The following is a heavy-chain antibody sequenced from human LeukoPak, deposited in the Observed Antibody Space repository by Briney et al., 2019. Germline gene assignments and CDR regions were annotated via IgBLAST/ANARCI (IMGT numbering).Heavy chain of an antibody. J-gene: IGHJ4*02. CDR3: SSDYSSGWYYFDY. D-gene: IGHD6-19*01. CDR1: GFSLTNYA. CDR2: IRSKASGGTT. V-gene: IGHV3-49*03. Sequence: GGSLRLSCTASGFSLTNYAVSWFRQAPGKGLEWVGYIRSKASGGTTEYAASVKGRFSISRDDSKSIAYLQMNSPKTEDTAVYYCSSDYSSGWYYFDYWGQGTLVTVSS.